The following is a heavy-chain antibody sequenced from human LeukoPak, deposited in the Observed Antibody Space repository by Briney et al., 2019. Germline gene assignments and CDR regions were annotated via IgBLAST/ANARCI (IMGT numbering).Heavy chain of an antibody. CDR1: GYSFTSYW. J-gene: IGHJ3*02. D-gene: IGHD4-17*01. V-gene: IGHV5-51*01. CDR2: IYPGDSDT. CDR3: ARPRTTVTNDAFDI. Sequence: GKSLKISCKGSGYSFTSYWIGWVRQMPGKGLEWMGIIYPGDSDTRYSPSFQGQVTISADKSISTAYLQWSSPKASDTAMYYCARPRTTVTNDAFDIWGQGTMVTVSS.